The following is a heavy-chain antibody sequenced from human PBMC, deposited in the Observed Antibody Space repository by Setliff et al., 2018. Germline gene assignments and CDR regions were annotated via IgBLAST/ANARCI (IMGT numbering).Heavy chain of an antibody. CDR2: INTDNGRP. D-gene: IGHD3-22*01. CDR3: ARDPAYYDSDFQH. V-gene: IGHV1-3*04. CDR1: GYTFATHA. J-gene: IGHJ1*01. Sequence: ASVKVSCKASGYTFATHAIHWVRQAPGQRPEWMGLINTDNGRPAYSQKFQGRVTITADESTSTAYMELSSLRSEDTAVYYCARDPAYYDSDFQHWGQGTLVTVSS.